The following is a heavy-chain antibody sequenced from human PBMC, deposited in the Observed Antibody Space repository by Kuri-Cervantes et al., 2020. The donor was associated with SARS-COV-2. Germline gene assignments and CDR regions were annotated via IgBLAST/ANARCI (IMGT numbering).Heavy chain of an antibody. CDR1: GFTFNSYG. CDR3: AIIRHYTIVWYDDSVNDGLDI. V-gene: IGHV3-30*03. J-gene: IGHJ3*02. CDR2: ISYYGLNK. D-gene: IGHD3-22*01. Sequence: GESLKISCAASGFTFNSYGMHWVRQAPGKGLEWVALISYYGLNKYYAGSVNGRFTISRDNSKSALYLQMNSLRAEDTAVYYCAIIRHYTIVWYDDSVNDGLDIWGQGTMVTVSS.